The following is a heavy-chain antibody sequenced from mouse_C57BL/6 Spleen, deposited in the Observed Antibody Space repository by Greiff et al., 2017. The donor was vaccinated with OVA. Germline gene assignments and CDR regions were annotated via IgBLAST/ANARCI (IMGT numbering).Heavy chain of an antibody. V-gene: IGHV5-17*01. Sequence: EVHLVESGGGLVKPGGSLKLSCAASGFTFSDYGMHWVRQAPEKGLEWVAYISSGSSTIYYADTVKGRFTISRDNAKNTLFLQMTSLRSEDTAMYYCARDYYGSPYYAMDYWGQGTSVTVSS. J-gene: IGHJ4*01. CDR1: GFTFSDYG. CDR2: ISSGSSTI. D-gene: IGHD1-1*01. CDR3: ARDYYGSPYYAMDY.